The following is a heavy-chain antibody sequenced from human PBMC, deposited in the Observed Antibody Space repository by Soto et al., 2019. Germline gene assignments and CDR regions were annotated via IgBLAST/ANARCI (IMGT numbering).Heavy chain of an antibody. Sequence: EVQLVESGGGLVQPGRSLRLSCAASGFTFDDYAMHWVRQAPGKGLEWVSGVTWNSGSIVYADSVKGRFTISRDNAKNSLYLQMNSLRAEDTAWYYCAKYKDRYDWGDAFHIWGQGTMVTVSS. J-gene: IGHJ3*02. V-gene: IGHV3-9*01. D-gene: IGHD3-16*01. CDR2: VTWNSGSI. CDR3: AKYKDRYDWGDAFHI. CDR1: GFTFDDYA.